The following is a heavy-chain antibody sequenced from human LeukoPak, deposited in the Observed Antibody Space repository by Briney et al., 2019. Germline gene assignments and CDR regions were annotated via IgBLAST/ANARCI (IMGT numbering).Heavy chain of an antibody. Sequence: ASVKVSCKASGYTFTSYGISWERQAPGQGLEWMGRIIPIFGIANYAQKFQGRVTITADKSTSTAYMELSSLRSEDTAVYYCASGYRYGGSAYYYYGMDVWGQGTTVTVSS. CDR1: GYTFTSYG. J-gene: IGHJ6*02. V-gene: IGHV1-69*04. CDR2: IIPIFGIA. D-gene: IGHD5-18*01. CDR3: ASGYRYGGSAYYYYGMDV.